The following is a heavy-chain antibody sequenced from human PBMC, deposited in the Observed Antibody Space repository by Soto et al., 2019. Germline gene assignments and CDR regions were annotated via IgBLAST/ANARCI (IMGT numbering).Heavy chain of an antibody. V-gene: IGHV1-69*01. J-gene: IGHJ6*02. CDR1: GGTFSSYV. Sequence: QVQLVQSGAEVKKPGSSVKVSCKASGGTFSSYVISWVRQAPGQGLEWMGGIIPTFGTANYAQKFQGGVTMTADESTSTAYMELSSRRSEDTAVDYCASRRGTLRGHYYYYGMDVWGQGTTVTVSS. D-gene: IGHD1-1*01. CDR2: IIPTFGTA. CDR3: ASRRGTLRGHYYYYGMDV.